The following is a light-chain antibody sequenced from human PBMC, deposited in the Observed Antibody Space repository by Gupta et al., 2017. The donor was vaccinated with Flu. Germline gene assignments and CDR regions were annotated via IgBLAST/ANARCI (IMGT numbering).Light chain of an antibody. CDR1: QSVSSY. V-gene: IGKV3-11*01. CDR2: DAS. Sequence: EIVLTQSPATLSLSPGERATLSCRASQSVSSYLAWYQQKPGQAPRLLIYDASNRATGIPARFSGSGSGTDFTLTISSREPEDFAVYYCQQRSNWPPFTFGRGTKVDIK. CDR3: QQRSNWPPFT. J-gene: IGKJ3*01.